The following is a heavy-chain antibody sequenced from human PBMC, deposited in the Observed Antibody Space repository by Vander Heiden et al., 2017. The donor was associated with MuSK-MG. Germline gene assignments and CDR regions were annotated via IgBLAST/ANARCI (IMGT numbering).Heavy chain of an antibody. V-gene: IGHV3-7*01. Sequence: EVRLVESGGGLVQPGGSLRLSCVTSGITFTNYWMIWVRQAPGKGLEWVANIKEDGSEKYYVDSGKGRFTISRDNAKNSLYLQMNRLRVEETAVYYCASISDDVGSGYYIDYWGQGTLVSVSS. CDR3: ASISDDVGSGYYIDY. CDR2: IKEDGSEK. D-gene: IGHD3-3*01. CDR1: GITFTNYW. J-gene: IGHJ4*02.